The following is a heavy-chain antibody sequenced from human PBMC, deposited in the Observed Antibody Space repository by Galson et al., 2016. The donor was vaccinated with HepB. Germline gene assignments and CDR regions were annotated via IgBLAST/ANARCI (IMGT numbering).Heavy chain of an antibody. CDR3: ARASCSTTGCAWFDP. Sequence: LSLTCTVSGDSISGRNYYWGWIRQPPGKGLEWIGSIYYTGSTYYNPSLKSRVMLSVDPSKNQFSLILNSVTAADTALYYCARASCSTTGCAWFDPWGQGTLVTVSS. V-gene: IGHV4-39*01. D-gene: IGHD2/OR15-2a*01. CDR2: IYYTGST. CDR1: GDSISGRNYY. J-gene: IGHJ5*02.